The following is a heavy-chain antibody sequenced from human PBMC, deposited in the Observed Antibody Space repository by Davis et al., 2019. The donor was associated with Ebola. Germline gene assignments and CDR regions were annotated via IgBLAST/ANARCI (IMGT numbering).Heavy chain of an antibody. V-gene: IGHV4-59*01. J-gene: IGHJ5*02. CDR3: ARDSVPALGARGIDP. Sequence: PSETLSLTCTVSGDSMSNYYWSWIRQPPGKGLQWIGDVYQSGSTNYNPSFKGRVTISIDTSTKQFSLKLKSVTAADTAVYFCARDSVPALGARGIDPWGQGTRVTVSS. D-gene: IGHD1-26*01. CDR1: GDSMSNYY. CDR2: VYQSGST.